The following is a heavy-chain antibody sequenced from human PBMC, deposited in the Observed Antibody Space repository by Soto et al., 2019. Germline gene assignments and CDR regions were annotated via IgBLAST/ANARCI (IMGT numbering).Heavy chain of an antibody. CDR2: VYYSGST. CDR3: ARSLGTTDTIFGVVIKKSPPLLYFDY. D-gene: IGHD3-3*01. Sequence: SETLSLTCTVSGGSVSSSSYYWGWVRQPPGKGLEWIGSVYYSGSTYYNPSLESRVTISVDTSKNQFSLKLSSVTAADTAVYYCARSLGTTDTIFGVVIKKSPPLLYFDYWGQGTLVTVSS. V-gene: IGHV4-39*07. CDR1: GGSVSSSSYY. J-gene: IGHJ4*02.